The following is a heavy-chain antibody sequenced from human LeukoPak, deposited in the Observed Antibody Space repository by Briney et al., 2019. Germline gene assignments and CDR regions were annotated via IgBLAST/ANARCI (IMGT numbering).Heavy chain of an antibody. CDR3: ARLNYGFD. D-gene: IGHD3-10*01. V-gene: IGHV3-48*03. CDR2: ISSGGTTI. J-gene: IGHJ4*02. CDR1: GFTFSSYE. Sequence: GGSLRLSCVASGFTFSSYEMNWVRQAPGKVLEWVSYISSGGTTIFYADSVMGRFTISRDNSKNSLYLQMNSLRADDTAVYYCARLNYGFDWGQGTLVTVSS.